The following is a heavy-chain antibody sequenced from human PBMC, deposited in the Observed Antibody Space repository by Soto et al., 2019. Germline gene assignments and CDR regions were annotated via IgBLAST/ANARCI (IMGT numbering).Heavy chain of an antibody. CDR2: ISSSSSCI. J-gene: IGHJ6*02. CDR3: ARTRSFTLGFYYDGMDV. D-gene: IGHD6-6*01. V-gene: IGHV3-21*03. CDR1: GFTFSSYS. Sequence: PGGSLRLSCAASGFTFSSYSMNWVRQAPGKGLEWVSSISSSSSCIYYADSVKGRFTISRDNAKNSLYLQMNSLRAEDTALYYCARTRSFTLGFYYDGMDVWGQGTTVTVSS.